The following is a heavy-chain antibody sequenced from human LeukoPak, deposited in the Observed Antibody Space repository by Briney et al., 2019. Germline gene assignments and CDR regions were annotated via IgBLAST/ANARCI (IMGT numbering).Heavy chain of an antibody. CDR1: GFTFSSYA. D-gene: IGHD6-13*01. CDR3: ARDIAAAGQAPSYHYGMDV. V-gene: IGHV3-30-3*01. Sequence: PGGSLRLSCAASGFTFSSYAMHWVRQAPGKGLEWVAVISYDGSNKYHADSVKGRFTISRDNSKNTLYLQMNSLRAEDTAVYYCARDIAAAGQAPSYHYGMDVWGQGTTVTVSS. CDR2: ISYDGSNK. J-gene: IGHJ6*02.